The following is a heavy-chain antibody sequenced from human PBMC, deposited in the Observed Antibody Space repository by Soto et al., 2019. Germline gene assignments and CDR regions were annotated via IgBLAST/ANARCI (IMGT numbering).Heavy chain of an antibody. V-gene: IGHV6-1*01. D-gene: IGHD3-9*01. J-gene: IGHJ6*02. Sequence: QVLLQQSGPGLVKPSQTLSLTCAISGDSVSSNSAVWHWIRQSPSRGLEWLGRTYYRSRWYDDYSVSVKSRMTIKPDTSRNHFSLLLSSVTPEDTAVYYCAREDQWENYDIVTLYGLDVWGQGTTVTVS. CDR2: TYYRSRWYD. CDR3: AREDQWENYDIVTLYGLDV. CDR1: GDSVSSNSAV.